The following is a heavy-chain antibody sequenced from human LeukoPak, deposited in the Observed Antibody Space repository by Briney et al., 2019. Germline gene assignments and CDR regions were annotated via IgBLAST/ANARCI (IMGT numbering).Heavy chain of an antibody. D-gene: IGHD3-9*01. CDR1: GYTFTSYD. CDR2: MNPNSGNT. J-gene: IGHJ3*02. V-gene: IGHV1-8*01. CDR3: ARDDYDILTGHMDAFDI. Sequence: ASVKVSCKASGYTFTSYDINWVRQATGQGLEWMGWMNPNSGNTGYAQKFQGRVTMTRNTSISTAYMELSSLRAEDTAVYYCARDDYDILTGHMDAFDIWGQGTMVTVSS.